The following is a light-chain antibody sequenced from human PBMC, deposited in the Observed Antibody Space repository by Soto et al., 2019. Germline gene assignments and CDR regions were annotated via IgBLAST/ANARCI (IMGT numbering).Light chain of an antibody. CDR1: QNIASF. CDR3: QQSYSQWT. CDR2: VAS. J-gene: IGKJ1*01. V-gene: IGKV1-39*01. Sequence: DIQRTRSPSSLSASVGDRDTITFRASQNIASFVNWYQQKPGEAPKLLIYVASSLQSGVPSRFSGSGSGTDFTFTISSLQPEDFATYYCQQSYSQWTFGQGTKVDIK.